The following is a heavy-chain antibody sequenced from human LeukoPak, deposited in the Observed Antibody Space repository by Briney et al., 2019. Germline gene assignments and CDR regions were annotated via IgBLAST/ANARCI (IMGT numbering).Heavy chain of an antibody. CDR1: GGSFSGYY. J-gene: IGHJ4*02. CDR2: IYYSGST. V-gene: IGHV4-31*11. Sequence: SETLSLTCAIYGGSFSGYYWSWIRQHPGKGLEWIGYIYYSGSTYYNPSLKSRVTISVDTSKNQFSLKLSSVTAADTAVYYCARARSHGDYFDYWGQGTLVTVSS. D-gene: IGHD4-17*01. CDR3: ARARSHGDYFDY.